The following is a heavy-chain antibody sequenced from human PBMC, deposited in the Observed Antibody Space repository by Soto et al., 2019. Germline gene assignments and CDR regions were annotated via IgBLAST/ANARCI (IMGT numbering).Heavy chain of an antibody. CDR3: ALKGIAVAGSGFDI. J-gene: IGHJ3*02. D-gene: IGHD6-19*01. Sequence: QITLKESGPTLVKPTQTLTLTCTFSGFSLSTSGVGVGWIRQPPGKALEWLALIYWDDDKRYRPSLKSRLNITKDTSKTQVVPTMNNMDPVDTATYYCALKGIAVAGSGFDIWGQGTMVTVSS. CDR1: GFSLSTSGVG. V-gene: IGHV2-5*02. CDR2: IYWDDDK.